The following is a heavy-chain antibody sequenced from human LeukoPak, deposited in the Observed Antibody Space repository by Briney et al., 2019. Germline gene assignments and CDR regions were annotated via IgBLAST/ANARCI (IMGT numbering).Heavy chain of an antibody. CDR1: GGSISSGDYY. V-gene: IGHV4-30-4*01. J-gene: IGHJ4*02. CDR3: ARSSHYDILTGPFDY. CDR2: IYYSGST. D-gene: IGHD3-9*01. Sequence: SETLSLTCTVSGGSISSGDYYWSWVRQPPGKGLEWIGYIYYSGSTYYNPSLTSRVTISVDTSKTQFSLTLSSVTAADTAVYYCARSSHYDILTGPFDYWGQGTLVTVSS.